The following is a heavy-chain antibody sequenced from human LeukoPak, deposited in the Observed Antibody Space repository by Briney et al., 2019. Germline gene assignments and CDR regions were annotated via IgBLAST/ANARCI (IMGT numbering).Heavy chain of an antibody. Sequence: ASGKVSCKASGYTFTGYYMHWVRQAPGQGLGWMGWINPNSGGKNYAQKFQGRVNMTRDTSISTAYMELSRLRSDDTVVYYCARDTRKDEAAVVYWGQGTLVTVSS. CDR2: INPNSGGK. J-gene: IGHJ4*02. V-gene: IGHV1-2*02. CDR1: GYTFTGYY. CDR3: ARDTRKDEAAVVY. D-gene: IGHD6-13*01.